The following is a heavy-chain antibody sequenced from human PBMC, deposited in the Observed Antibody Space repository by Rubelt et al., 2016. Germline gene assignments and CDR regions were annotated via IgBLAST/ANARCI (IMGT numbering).Heavy chain of an antibody. V-gene: IGHV3-30*04. CDR3: ARDRAFVSSSSGVFDY. J-gene: IGHJ4*02. CDR2: ISYDGRDT. Sequence: VVQPGRSLRLSCAASGFTFSSHAMHWVRQAPGKGLEWVAVISYDGRDTYYGTSVEGRVRISRDNSRNTVFLQMNSLRAEDTAIYYCARDRAFVSSSSGVFDYWGQGTLVTVSS. D-gene: IGHD6-6*01. CDR1: GFTFSSHA.